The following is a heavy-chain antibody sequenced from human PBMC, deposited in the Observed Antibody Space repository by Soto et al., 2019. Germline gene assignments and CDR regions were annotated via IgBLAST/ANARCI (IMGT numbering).Heavy chain of an antibody. J-gene: IGHJ5*02. Sequence: SETLSLTCAVSGGSISSGGYSWSWIRQPPGKGLEWIGYIYHSGSTYYNPSLKSRVTISVDRSKNQFSLKLSSVTAADTAVYYCARVVDSCGYYYSSESPWFVPWRQGTLVTVPS. CDR3: ARVVDSCGYYYSSESPWFVP. CDR1: GGSISSGGYS. D-gene: IGHD3-22*01. V-gene: IGHV4-30-2*01. CDR2: IYHSGST.